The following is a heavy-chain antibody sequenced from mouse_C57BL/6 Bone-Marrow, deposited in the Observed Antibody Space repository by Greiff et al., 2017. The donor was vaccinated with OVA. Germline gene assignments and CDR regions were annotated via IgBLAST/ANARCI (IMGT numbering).Heavy chain of an antibody. D-gene: IGHD1-1*01. J-gene: IGHJ3*01. V-gene: IGHV5-6*02. Sequence: EVKLMESGGDLVKPGGSLKLSCAASGFTFSSYGMSWVRQTPDKRLEWVATISSGGSYTYYPDSVKGRFTSSRDNAKNTLYLQMSSLKSEDTAMYYCARRDYYGSSLAWFAYWGQGTLVTVSA. CDR2: ISSGGSYT. CDR3: ARRDYYGSSLAWFAY. CDR1: GFTFSSYG.